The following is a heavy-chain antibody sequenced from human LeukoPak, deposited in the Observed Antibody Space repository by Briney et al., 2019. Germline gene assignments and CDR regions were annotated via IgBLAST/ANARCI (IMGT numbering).Heavy chain of an antibody. Sequence: KRGESLEISCKGSGYSFVSYWIGWVRQMPGKGLEWMGIIYPDDSDTRYSPSLQGQVTISVDKSISTAYLQWSSLKASDTAMYYCARGVLLWFGALNAFDIWGQGTMVTVSS. CDR3: ARGVLLWFGALNAFDI. CDR1: GYSFVSYW. V-gene: IGHV5-51*01. CDR2: IYPDDSDT. D-gene: IGHD3-10*01. J-gene: IGHJ3*02.